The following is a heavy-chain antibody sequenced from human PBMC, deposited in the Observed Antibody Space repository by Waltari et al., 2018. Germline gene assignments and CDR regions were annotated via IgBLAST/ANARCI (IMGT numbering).Heavy chain of an antibody. Sequence: QVQLQESGPGLVKPSETMSLTCSVSGGSISAYYWSWIRQPPGKGLEWIGYIYHTGSTSTNSHPSLTSRVTISLDTSKNQFSLRLSSVTAADTAVYYCATGQIYYGSVDWGQGTLVTVSS. V-gene: IGHV4-59*01. D-gene: IGHD3-10*01. CDR2: IYHTGSTST. CDR3: ATGQIYYGSVD. J-gene: IGHJ4*02. CDR1: GGSISAYY.